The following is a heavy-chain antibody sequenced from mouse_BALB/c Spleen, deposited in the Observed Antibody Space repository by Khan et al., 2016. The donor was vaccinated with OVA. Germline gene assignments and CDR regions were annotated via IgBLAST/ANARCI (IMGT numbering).Heavy chain of an antibody. V-gene: IGHV3-2*02. Sequence: EVQLLESGPGLVKPSQTLSLSCTATGYSITSAYIWNLLRQFPGNKLEFMGFISYSGNTKYNPSFKSRFSITRDTSKNQSFLQLNSVTSEDTATYYGATKDYYDDGPFSYWGQGTPVTVSA. CDR1: GYSITSAYI. J-gene: IGHJ3*02. D-gene: IGHD2-4*01. CDR3: ATKDYYDDGPFSY. CDR2: ISYSGNT.